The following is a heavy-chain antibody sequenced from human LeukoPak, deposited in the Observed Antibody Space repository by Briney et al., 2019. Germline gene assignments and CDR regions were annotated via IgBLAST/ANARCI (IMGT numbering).Heavy chain of an antibody. D-gene: IGHD3-10*01. CDR1: GFTFSSYG. Sequence: GGSLRLSCAASGFTFSSYGMHWVRQASGKGLEWVAVISYDGSNKYYADSVKGRFTISRDNSKNTLYLQMNSLRAEDTAVYYCAKDPYYYGSGSYWDYYYYGMDVWGQGTTVTVSS. CDR3: AKDPYYYGSGSYWDYYYYGMDV. V-gene: IGHV3-30*18. CDR2: ISYDGSNK. J-gene: IGHJ6*02.